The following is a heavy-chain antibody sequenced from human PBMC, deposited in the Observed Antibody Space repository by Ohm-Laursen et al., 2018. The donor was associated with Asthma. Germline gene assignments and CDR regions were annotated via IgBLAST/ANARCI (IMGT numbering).Heavy chain of an antibody. CDR1: GGSISSSSYY. D-gene: IGHD6-6*01. J-gene: IGHJ5*02. Sequence: TLSLTCTASGGSISSSSYYWGWIRQPPGKGLEWIGSIYYSGSTYYNPSLKSRVTISVDTSKNQFSLKLSSVTAADTAVYYCARQITMSIAARYNWFDPWGQGTLVTVSS. CDR3: ARQITMSIAARYNWFDP. V-gene: IGHV4-39*01. CDR2: IYYSGST.